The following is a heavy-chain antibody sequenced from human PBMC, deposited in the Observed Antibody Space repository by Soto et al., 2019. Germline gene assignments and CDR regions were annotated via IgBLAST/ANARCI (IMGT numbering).Heavy chain of an antibody. CDR3: AKGEVRGIIPSYFDY. Sequence: LSLACGDSGFSFEWFGMNWVRHAAVKGLEWVARISNDGSNEYYVDSVKGRFTISRDNSKNTLYLQMDSLRAEDTAVYYCAKGEVRGIIPSYFDYWGLGTLVTVSS. D-gene: IGHD3-10*01. V-gene: IGHV3-30*18. CDR2: ISNDGSNE. CDR1: GFSFEWFG. J-gene: IGHJ4*02.